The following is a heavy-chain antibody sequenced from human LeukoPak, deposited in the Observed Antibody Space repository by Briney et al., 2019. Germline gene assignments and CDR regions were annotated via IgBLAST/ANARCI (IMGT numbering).Heavy chain of an antibody. D-gene: IGHD6-6*01. Sequence: ASVKVSCKASGYTFTSYGISWVRRAPGQGLEWMGWISAYNGNTNYAQKLQGRVTMTTDTSTSTAYMELRSLRSDDTAVYYCARTVVQLVAFDPWGQGTLVTVSS. CDR2: ISAYNGNT. CDR3: ARTVVQLVAFDP. J-gene: IGHJ5*02. V-gene: IGHV1-18*01. CDR1: GYTFTSYG.